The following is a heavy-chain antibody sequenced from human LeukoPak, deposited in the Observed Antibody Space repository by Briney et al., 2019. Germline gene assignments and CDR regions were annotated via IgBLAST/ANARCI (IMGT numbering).Heavy chain of an antibody. D-gene: IGHD6-19*01. J-gene: IGHJ5*02. CDR3: VRDGGYSSGWYGNNWFDP. CDR2: ISYSGST. CDR1: GGSISSYY. Sequence: SETLSLTCTVSGGSISSYYWSWIQQPPGKGLEWIGYISYSGSTNYNPSLKSRVTISVDTSKEQFPLKLNSVTAADTAVYYCVRDGGYSSGWYGNNWFDPWGQGTLVTVSS. V-gene: IGHV4-59*01.